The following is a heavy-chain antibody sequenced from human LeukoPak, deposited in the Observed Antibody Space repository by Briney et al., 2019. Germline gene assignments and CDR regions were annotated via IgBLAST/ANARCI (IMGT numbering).Heavy chain of an antibody. CDR2: ISYDGSNK. CDR3: ARARGRYSGSNFDY. Sequence: PGGSLRLSCAASGFTFSSYAMHWVRQAPGKGLEWVAVISYDGSNKYYADSVKGRFTISRDNSKNTLYLQMNSLRAEDTAVYYCARARGRYSGSNFDYWGQGTLVTVSP. J-gene: IGHJ4*02. D-gene: IGHD1-26*01. V-gene: IGHV3-30-3*01. CDR1: GFTFSSYA.